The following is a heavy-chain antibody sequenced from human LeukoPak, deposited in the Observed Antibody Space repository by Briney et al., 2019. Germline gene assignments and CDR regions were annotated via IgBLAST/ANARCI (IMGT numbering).Heavy chain of an antibody. Sequence: SETLSLTCTVSGGSISSYYWSWIRQPPGKGLEWIGYIYYSGSTNYNPSLKSRVTISVDTSKNQFSLKLSSVTAADTAVYYCARETVVLWFGESSVDYWGQGTLVTVSS. D-gene: IGHD3-10*01. CDR2: IYYSGST. CDR3: ARETVVLWFGESSVDY. V-gene: IGHV4-59*01. J-gene: IGHJ4*02. CDR1: GGSISSYY.